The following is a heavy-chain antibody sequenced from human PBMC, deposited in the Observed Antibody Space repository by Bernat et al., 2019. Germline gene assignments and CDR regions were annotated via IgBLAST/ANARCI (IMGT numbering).Heavy chain of an antibody. CDR2: VSYDGRNK. D-gene: IGHD6-25*01. Sequence: VQLVESGGGVVQPGRSLRLSCVASGFTFSDYSLHWVRQAPDKGLEWVAVVSYDGRNKYYADSVQARFIISRDDSENTLYLQMDSLKSEDTAVYYCVRDGAALYYYHGMDVWGRGTTVTVSS. CDR1: GFTFSDYS. J-gene: IGHJ6*02. V-gene: IGHV3-30*04. CDR3: VRDGAALYYYHGMDV.